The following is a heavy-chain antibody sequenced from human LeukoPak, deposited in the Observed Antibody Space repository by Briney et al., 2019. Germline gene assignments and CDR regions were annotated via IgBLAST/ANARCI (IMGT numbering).Heavy chain of an antibody. V-gene: IGHV1-18*01. CDR2: ISTYNGNT. D-gene: IGHD3-10*01. CDR1: GYTFTSYG. CDR3: ARDRGAHSPAGVDY. J-gene: IGHJ4*02. Sequence: EASVKVSFKASGYTFTSYGISWVRQAPGQGLEWMGWISTYNGNTNYAQKLQGRVTMTTDTSTSTAYMELRSLRSDDTAVYYCARDRGAHSPAGVDYWGQGTLVTVSS.